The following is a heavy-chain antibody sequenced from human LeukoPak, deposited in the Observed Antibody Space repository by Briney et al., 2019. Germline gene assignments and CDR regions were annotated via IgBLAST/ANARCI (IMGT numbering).Heavy chain of an antibody. CDR3: ARLGYYGSGTFGLPDAFDI. D-gene: IGHD3-10*01. Sequence: GESLKISCKGSGYIFANYWIAWVRQMPGKGLEWMGIIYPGDSDTRYSPSFQGRVTISADKSISTAYLQWSSLKASDTAMYFCARLGYYGSGTFGLPDAFDIWGQGTMVTVSS. V-gene: IGHV5-51*01. CDR1: GYIFANYW. J-gene: IGHJ3*02. CDR2: IYPGDSDT.